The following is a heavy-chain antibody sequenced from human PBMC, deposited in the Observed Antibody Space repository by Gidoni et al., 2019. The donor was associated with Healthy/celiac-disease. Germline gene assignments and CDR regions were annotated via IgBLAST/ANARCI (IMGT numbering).Heavy chain of an antibody. Sequence: EVQLVESGGGLVKPGGSLRLSCAASGFTFSRYSRNWVRQAPGKGLEWVSSISSSSSYIYYADSVKGRFTISRDNAKNSLYLQMNSLRAEDTAVYYCASGSGSYDYWGQGTLVTVSS. V-gene: IGHV3-21*01. D-gene: IGHD3-10*01. CDR1: GFTFSRYS. CDR2: ISSSSSYI. CDR3: ASGSGSYDY. J-gene: IGHJ4*02.